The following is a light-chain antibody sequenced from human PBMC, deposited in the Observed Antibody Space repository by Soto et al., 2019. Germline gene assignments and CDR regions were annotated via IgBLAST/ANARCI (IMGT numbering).Light chain of an antibody. V-gene: IGKV3-15*01. CDR3: QQYNNWLRGT. CDR2: GAS. Sequence: EIVMTQSPATLSVSPGDRATLSCRASQSVSTKLAWYQQKPGQAPRLLIYGASTRAAGIPARFSGSGSGTEFTLTISRLQSEDFAVYYGQQYNNWLRGTFGQGTKVEIK. J-gene: IGKJ1*01. CDR1: QSVSTK.